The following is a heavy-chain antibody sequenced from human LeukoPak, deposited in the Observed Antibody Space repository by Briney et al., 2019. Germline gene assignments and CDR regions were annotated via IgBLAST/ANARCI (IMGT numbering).Heavy chain of an antibody. CDR2: INHSGST. J-gene: IGHJ6*02. CDR3: ARGYRYYDFWSGPYGMDV. V-gene: IGHV4-34*01. Sequence: SETLSLTCAVYGGSFSGYYWSWIRQPPGKGPEWIGEINHSGSTNYNPSLKSRVTISVDTSKNQFSLKLSSVTAADTAVYYCARGYRYYDFWSGPYGMDVWGQGTTVTVSS. D-gene: IGHD3-3*01. CDR1: GGSFSGYY.